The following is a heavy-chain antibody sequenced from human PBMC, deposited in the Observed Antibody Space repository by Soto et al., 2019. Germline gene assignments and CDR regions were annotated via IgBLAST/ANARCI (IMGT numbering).Heavy chain of an antibody. CDR1: GFTFSSYW. CDR3: ARDGGYSYGPFDY. D-gene: IGHD5-18*01. V-gene: IGHV3-48*01. CDR2: ISSSSSTI. J-gene: IGHJ4*02. Sequence: GSLRLSCAASGFTFSSYWIHWVRQAPGKGLEWVSYISSSSSTIYYADSVKGRFTISRDNAKNSLYLQMNSLRAEDTAVYYCARDGGYSYGPFDYWGQGTLVTVSS.